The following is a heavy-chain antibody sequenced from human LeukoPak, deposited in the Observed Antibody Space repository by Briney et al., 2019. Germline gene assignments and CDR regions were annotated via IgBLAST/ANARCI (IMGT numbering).Heavy chain of an antibody. V-gene: IGHV3-21*01. Sequence: PGGSLRLSCAASGFTFSSYSMNWVRQAPGKGLEWVSSISSSSSYIYYADSVKGRFTISRDNAKNSLYLQMSSLRAEDTAVYYCARAGGAYYYDSSGYYSPFGYWGQGTLVTVSS. J-gene: IGHJ4*02. CDR1: GFTFSSYS. D-gene: IGHD3-22*01. CDR3: ARAGGAYYYDSSGYYSPFGY. CDR2: ISSSSSYI.